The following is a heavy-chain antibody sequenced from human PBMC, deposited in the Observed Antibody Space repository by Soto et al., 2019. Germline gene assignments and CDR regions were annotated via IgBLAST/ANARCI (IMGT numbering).Heavy chain of an antibody. V-gene: IGHV1-69*02. D-gene: IGHD2-15*01. CDR1: GGTFSSYT. CDR2: IIPILGIA. Sequence: QVQLVQSGAEVKKPGSSVKVSCKASGGTFSSYTISWVRQAPGQGLEWMGRIIPILGIANYAQKFQGRVTITADKSTSTAYMELSSPRADDTAVYYCARAAPPDTMRYYYYYYMDVWGKGTTVTVSS. J-gene: IGHJ6*03. CDR3: ARAAPPDTMRYYYYYYMDV.